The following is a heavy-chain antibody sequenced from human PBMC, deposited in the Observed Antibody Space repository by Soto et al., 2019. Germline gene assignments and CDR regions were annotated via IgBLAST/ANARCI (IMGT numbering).Heavy chain of an antibody. D-gene: IGHD3-22*01. J-gene: IGHJ4*02. CDR3: ARDRRPYYYDSSGYYPHY. Sequence: VKVSCKASGYTFTSYGISWVRQAPGQGLEWMGWISAYNGNTNYAQKLQGRVTMTTDTSTSTAYMELRSLRSDDTAVYYCARDRRPYYYDSSGYYPHYWGQGTLVTVSS. CDR2: ISAYNGNT. V-gene: IGHV1-18*01. CDR1: GYTFTSYG.